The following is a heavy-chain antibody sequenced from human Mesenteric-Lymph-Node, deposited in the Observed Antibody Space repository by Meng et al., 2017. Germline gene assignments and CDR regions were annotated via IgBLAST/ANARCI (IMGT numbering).Heavy chain of an antibody. J-gene: IGHJ4*02. Sequence: ASVKVSCKASGYTFTDYYMHWVRQAPGQGLEWMGWISSNGARTNYAQKFEGRVTMTRDTSISTAYMELSSLRSDDTAMYYCVRDVTRGGYWGRGTLVTVSS. V-gene: IGHV1-2*02. CDR2: ISSNGART. CDR3: VRDVTRGGY. D-gene: IGHD2-2*01. CDR1: GYTFTDYY.